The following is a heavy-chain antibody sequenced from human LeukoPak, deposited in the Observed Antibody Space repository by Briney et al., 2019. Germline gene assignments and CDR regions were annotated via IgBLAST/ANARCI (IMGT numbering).Heavy chain of an antibody. D-gene: IGHD3-22*01. J-gene: IGHJ4*02. CDR3: AREDSSGYLGY. CDR2: IYYSGST. CDR1: GVSVSSNIYY. Sequence: SETLSLTCTVPGVSVSSNIYYWNWIGQPPGKGLEWIGYIYYSGSTNYNPSLKSRVTISVDTSKNQFSLKLTSLTAADTAVYYCAREDSSGYLGYWGQGTLVTVSS. V-gene: IGHV4-61*01.